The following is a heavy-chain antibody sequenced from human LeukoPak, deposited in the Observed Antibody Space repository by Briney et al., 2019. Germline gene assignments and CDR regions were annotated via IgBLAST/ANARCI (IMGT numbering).Heavy chain of an antibody. D-gene: IGHD3-3*01. CDR2: ISYDGSNK. CDR1: GFTFSSYA. CDR3: AKGAYDFWSGYWVCDY. Sequence: GGSLRLSCAASGFTFSSYAMHWVRQAPGKGLEWVAVISYDGSNKYYADSVKGRFTISRDNSKNTLYLQMNSLRAEDTAVYYCAKGAYDFWSGYWVCDYWGQGTLVTVSS. V-gene: IGHV3-30-3*01. J-gene: IGHJ4*02.